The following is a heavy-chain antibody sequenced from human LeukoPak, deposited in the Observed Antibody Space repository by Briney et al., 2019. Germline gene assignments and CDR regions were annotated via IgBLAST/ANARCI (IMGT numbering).Heavy chain of an antibody. D-gene: IGHD3-10*01. CDR3: AKGAYYHGSGRYFDY. Sequence: PGGSLRLSCAASGFTFSRNAMHWVRQAPGKGLEWVSAISGSGGATYYADSVKGRFTMSRDNSKNTLYLQMNSLRAEDTAVYYCAKGAYYHGSGRYFDYWGQGTLVSVSS. V-gene: IGHV3-23*01. CDR1: GFTFSRNA. CDR2: ISGSGGAT. J-gene: IGHJ4*02.